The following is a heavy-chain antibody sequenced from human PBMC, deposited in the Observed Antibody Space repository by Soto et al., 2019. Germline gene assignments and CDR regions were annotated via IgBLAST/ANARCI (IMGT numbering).Heavy chain of an antibody. J-gene: IGHJ4*02. V-gene: IGHV3-30*18. Sequence: QVQLVESGGGVVQPGRSLRLSCAASGFIFSSYGMHWVRQAPGKGLEWVAVISYEGSHTYYADSVKGRFTITSDNSTNTLYLQMNSLRPEDTAVYYCAKEVHCGGGSCSWSEGFDYWGQGTLLTVSS. D-gene: IGHD2-15*01. CDR3: AKEVHCGGGSCSWSEGFDY. CDR2: ISYEGSHT. CDR1: GFIFSSYG.